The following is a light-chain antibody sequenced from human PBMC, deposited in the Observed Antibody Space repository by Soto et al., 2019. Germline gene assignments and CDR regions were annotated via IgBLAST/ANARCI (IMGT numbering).Light chain of an antibody. CDR2: GAS. V-gene: IGKV3-20*01. CDR3: QQYDDSLSSFT. J-gene: IGKJ2*01. Sequence: EIVLTQSPGPLSLSPGERATLSCRASQSVSSSYLAWYQQKPGQAPRLLIYGASYRATGIPDRFSGRGSGTDLALTISRLEPEDFAVYYCQQYDDSLSSFTFGQGTNLEIK. CDR1: QSVSSSY.